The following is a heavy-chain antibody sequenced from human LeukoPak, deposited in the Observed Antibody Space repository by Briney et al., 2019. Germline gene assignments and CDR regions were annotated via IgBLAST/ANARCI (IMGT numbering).Heavy chain of an antibody. CDR3: ARGGFYCGGDCYVDY. V-gene: IGHV4-34*01. D-gene: IGHD2-21*02. CDR1: GGSFSPYY. J-gene: IGHJ4*02. CDR2: INRSGST. Sequence: SETLSLTCAVYGGSFSPYYWSWIRQPPGKGLEWIGEINRSGSTNYNPSLKSRVTISVDTSKNQFSLRLSSVTAADTAVYYCARGGFYCGGDCYVDYWGQGTLVTVSS.